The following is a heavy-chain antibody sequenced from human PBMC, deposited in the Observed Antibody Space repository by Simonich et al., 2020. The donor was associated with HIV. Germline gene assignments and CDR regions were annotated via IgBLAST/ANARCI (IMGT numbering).Heavy chain of an antibody. D-gene: IGHD6-13*01. CDR1: GFTFDDCA. CDR3: AKAFSSSWYGDAFDI. Sequence: EVQLVESGGGLVKPGGSLRLSCAASGFTFDDCAMHWVRQAPGKGLEGVSGISWNSGSIGYADSVKGRFTISRDNAKNSLYLQMNSLRAEDTALYYCAKAFSSSWYGDAFDIWGQGTMVTVSS. CDR2: ISWNSGSI. J-gene: IGHJ3*02. V-gene: IGHV3-9*01.